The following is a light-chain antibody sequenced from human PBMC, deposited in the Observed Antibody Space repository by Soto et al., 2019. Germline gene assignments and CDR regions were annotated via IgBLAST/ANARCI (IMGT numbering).Light chain of an antibody. J-gene: IGKJ2*01. CDR2: STT. Sequence: DIQMTQSPSSLSASVGDRVIITCRASQGISNHLAWFQQKPGKAPKPLIYSTTTLQTGVPSKFSGSGSGTVFTLTINSLQPEDFASYYCLHYNSFPYTFGQGTKLEIK. CDR1: QGISNH. V-gene: IGKV1-16*02. CDR3: LHYNSFPYT.